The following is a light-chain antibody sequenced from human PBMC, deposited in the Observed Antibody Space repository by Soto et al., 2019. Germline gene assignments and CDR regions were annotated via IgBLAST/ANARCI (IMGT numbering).Light chain of an antibody. Sequence: EIVFTQSPGTLSLSPGERATLSCRASQSVSSNYLAWYQHKPGQAPRILIYGASSRDTGIPDRFSGSGSGTDCTLPLSGLEPEDSETYYCQQYSSYPWTFGQGTKVDIK. CDR1: QSVSSNY. V-gene: IGKV3-20*01. J-gene: IGKJ1*01. CDR2: GAS. CDR3: QQYSSYPWT.